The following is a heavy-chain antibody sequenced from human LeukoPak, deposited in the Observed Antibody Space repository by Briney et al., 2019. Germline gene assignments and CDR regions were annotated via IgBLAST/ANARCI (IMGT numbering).Heavy chain of an antibody. CDR2: MTWNRDKI. V-gene: IGHV3-9*01. D-gene: IGHD6-6*01. CDR1: GFTFDDYA. Sequence: PGRSLRLFCTVSGFTFDDYAMQWVPHTPGKGLEWGAGMTWNRDKIGYGDTVKGRFTNSRDNVKTVQYLQMNSLRPEDTALYDCAKDLSTAITSALVLDVWGQGTTVIVS. CDR3: AKDLSTAITSALVLDV. J-gene: IGHJ6*02.